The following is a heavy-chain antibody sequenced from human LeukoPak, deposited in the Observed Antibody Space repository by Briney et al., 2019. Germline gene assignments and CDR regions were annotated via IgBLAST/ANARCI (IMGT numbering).Heavy chain of an antibody. CDR1: GYTFTGYY. CDR3: ARGFGELLLGYAFDI. CDR2: INPNSGGT. D-gene: IGHD3-10*01. Sequence: GASVKVSCKASGYTFTGYYMHWVRQAPGQGLEWMGWINPNSGGTNYAQKFQGRVTMTRDTSISTAYMELSRLRSDDTAVHYCARGFGELLLGYAFDIWGQGTMVTVSS. J-gene: IGHJ3*02. V-gene: IGHV1-2*02.